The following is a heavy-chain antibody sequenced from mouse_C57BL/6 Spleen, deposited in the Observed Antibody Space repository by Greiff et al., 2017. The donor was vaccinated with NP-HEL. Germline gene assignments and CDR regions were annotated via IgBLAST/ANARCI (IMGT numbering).Heavy chain of an antibody. Sequence: EVQGVESGGGLVKPGGSLKLSCAASGFTFSSYAMSWVRQTPEKRLEWVATISDGGSYTSYPDNVKGRFTISRDNAKNNLYLQMSHLKSEDTAMYYGARDYYGSSYGAMDYWGQGTSVTVSS. CDR3: ARDYYGSSYGAMDY. CDR2: ISDGGSYT. J-gene: IGHJ4*01. D-gene: IGHD1-1*01. V-gene: IGHV5-4*01. CDR1: GFTFSSYA.